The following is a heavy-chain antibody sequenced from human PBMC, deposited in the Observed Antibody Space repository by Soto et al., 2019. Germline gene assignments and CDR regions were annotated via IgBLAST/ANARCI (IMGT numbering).Heavy chain of an antibody. CDR2: ISAYNGNT. CDR3: ARDTYYYDSSGLRGNWFDP. J-gene: IGHJ5*02. V-gene: IGHV1-18*01. CDR1: GYTFTSYG. D-gene: IGHD3-22*01. Sequence: QVQLVQSGAEVKKPGASVKVSCKASGYTFTSYGISWVRQAPGQGLEWMGWISAYNGNTNYAQKRQGRVTMTTCRSTSTAYMELRSLRSDDTAVYYCARDTYYYDSSGLRGNWFDPWGQGTLVTVSS.